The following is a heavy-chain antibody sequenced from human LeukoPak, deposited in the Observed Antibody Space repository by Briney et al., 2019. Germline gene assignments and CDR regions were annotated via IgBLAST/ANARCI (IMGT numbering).Heavy chain of an antibody. CDR1: GYTFTGYY. V-gene: IGHV1-2*02. D-gene: IGHD3-22*01. CDR2: INPNSGGT. J-gene: IGHJ3*02. CDR3: WYYYDSSDAVVNAFDI. Sequence: GESLKISCKASGYTFTGYYMHWVRQAPGQGLEWMGWINPNSGGTNYAQKFQGRVTMTRDTSISTAYMELSRLRSDDTAVYYCWYYYDSSDAVVNAFDIWGQGTMVSVSS.